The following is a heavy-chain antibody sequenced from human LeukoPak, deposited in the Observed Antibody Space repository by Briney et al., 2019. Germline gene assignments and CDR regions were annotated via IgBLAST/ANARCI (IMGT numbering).Heavy chain of an antibody. CDR3: AKDGNDYVWGSYRYPYYFDY. D-gene: IGHD3-16*02. CDR1: GFTFSSYG. CDR2: ISYDGSNK. J-gene: IGHJ4*02. V-gene: IGHV3-30*18. Sequence: GRSLRLSCAASGFTFSSYGMHWVRQAPGKGLEWVAVISYDGSNKYYADSAKGRFTISRDNSKNTLYLQMNSLRAEDTAVYYCAKDGNDYVWGSYRYPYYFDYWGQGTLVTVSS.